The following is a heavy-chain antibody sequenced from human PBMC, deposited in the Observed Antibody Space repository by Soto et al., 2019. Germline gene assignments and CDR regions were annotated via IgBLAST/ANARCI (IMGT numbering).Heavy chain of an antibody. Sequence: QVQLVQSGAEVKKPGSSVKVSCKASGGTFSSYTISWVRQAPGQGLEWMGRIIPILGIANYAQKFQGRVTITADKSTSTAYMELSSLRSEDTAVYYCARDLTRDTTVMYYFDYWGQGTLVTVSS. V-gene: IGHV1-69*08. D-gene: IGHD4-17*01. CDR1: GGTFSSYT. J-gene: IGHJ4*02. CDR3: ARDLTRDTTVMYYFDY. CDR2: IIPILGIA.